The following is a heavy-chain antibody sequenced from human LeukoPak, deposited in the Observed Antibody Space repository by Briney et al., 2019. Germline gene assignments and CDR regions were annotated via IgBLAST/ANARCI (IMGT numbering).Heavy chain of an antibody. CDR1: GFTFSSYA. J-gene: IGHJ5*02. V-gene: IGHV3-23*01. Sequence: PGGSLRLSCAASGFTFSSYAMSWVRQAPGKGLEWVSAISGSGGSTYYADSVKGRFTISRDNAKNSLYLQMNSLRAEDTAVYYCARIYCSGGSCYGENWFDPWGQGTLVTVSS. CDR2: ISGSGGST. D-gene: IGHD2-15*01. CDR3: ARIYCSGGSCYGENWFDP.